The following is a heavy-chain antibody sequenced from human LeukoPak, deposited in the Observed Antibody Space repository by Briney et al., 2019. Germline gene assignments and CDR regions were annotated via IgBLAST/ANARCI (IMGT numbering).Heavy chain of an antibody. CDR2: ISSSGSTI. J-gene: IGHJ6*02. D-gene: IGHD3-9*01. Sequence: QTGGSLRLSCAVSGFTFSSYEMNWVRQAPGKGLEWVSYISSSGSTIYYADSVKGRFTISRDNAKNSLYLQMNSLRAEDTAVYYCARVGLRYFDWLQYTYGMDVWGQGTTVTVSS. CDR1: GFTFSSYE. V-gene: IGHV3-48*03. CDR3: ARVGLRYFDWLQYTYGMDV.